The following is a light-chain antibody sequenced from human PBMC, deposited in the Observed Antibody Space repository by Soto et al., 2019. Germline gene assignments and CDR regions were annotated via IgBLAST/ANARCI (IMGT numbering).Light chain of an antibody. V-gene: IGKV3-11*01. Sequence: EVVLTQSPATLSVSLGDRATLSCRASQSVSTYLAWYQQKPGQAPRLLIYGASTRATGIPARFSGSGSGTDFTLTISSLEPEDFAVYYCQQRLNWITFGQGTRLEIK. CDR1: QSVSTY. CDR2: GAS. J-gene: IGKJ5*01. CDR3: QQRLNWIT.